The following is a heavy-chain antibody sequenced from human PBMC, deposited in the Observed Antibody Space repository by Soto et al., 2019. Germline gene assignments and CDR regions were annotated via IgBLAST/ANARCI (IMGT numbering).Heavy chain of an antibody. D-gene: IGHD1-1*01. CDR2: ISSNGGSA. V-gene: IGHV3-64*01. J-gene: IGHJ4*02. CDR1: GFTFSSYG. Sequence: GSLRLSCVASGFTFSSYGMCGIRQPPGKGLEYVSPISSNGGSAYYANSVKGRFTISRDHSKNTLYLQMNSLRAEDTAVYYCAKSVYNWNDGFFDYWGQGTLVTVSS. CDR3: AKSVYNWNDGFFDY.